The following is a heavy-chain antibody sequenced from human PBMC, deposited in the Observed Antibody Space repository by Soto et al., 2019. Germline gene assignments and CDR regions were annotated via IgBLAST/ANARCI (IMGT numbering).Heavy chain of an antibody. D-gene: IGHD5-18*01. CDR1: GFTVSSNY. Sequence: PGGSLRLSCAASGFTVSSNYMSWVRQAPGKGLEWVSAISGSGGSAYYADSVKGRFTISRDHSKNTLYLQMNSLRAEDTAVYYCAKDGGYSYGYSPRYYYGMDVWGQGTTVTVSS. V-gene: IGHV3-23*01. CDR3: AKDGGYSYGYSPRYYYGMDV. CDR2: ISGSGGSA. J-gene: IGHJ6*02.